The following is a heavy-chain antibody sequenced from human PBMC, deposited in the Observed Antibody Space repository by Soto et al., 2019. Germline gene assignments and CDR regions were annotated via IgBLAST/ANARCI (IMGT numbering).Heavy chain of an antibody. V-gene: IGHV4-34*01. J-gene: IGHJ6*03. D-gene: IGHD2-2*01. Sequence: SETLSLTCAVYGGSFSGYYWSWIRQPPGKGLEWIGEINHSGSTNYNPSLKSRVTISVDTSKNQFSLKLSSVTAADTAVYYCARAVVPAAIWFATQGPYYYYYYMDVWGKGTTVTVSS. CDR1: GGSFSGYY. CDR3: ARAVVPAAIWFATQGPYYYYYYMDV. CDR2: INHSGST.